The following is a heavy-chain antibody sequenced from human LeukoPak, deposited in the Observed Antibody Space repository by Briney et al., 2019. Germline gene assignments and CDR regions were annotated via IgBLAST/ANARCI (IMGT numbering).Heavy chain of an antibody. J-gene: IGHJ4*02. D-gene: IGHD3-22*01. Sequence: PGGSLRLSCAASGFTFSSYAMSWVRQAPGKGLEWVSAISGSGGSTYYADSVKGRFTISRDNSKNTLYLQMNSLRAEDTAVYYCAKDFNYYDSSGNPSPFDYWGQGTLVTVSS. V-gene: IGHV3-23*01. CDR2: ISGSGGST. CDR3: AKDFNYYDSSGNPSPFDY. CDR1: GFTFSSYA.